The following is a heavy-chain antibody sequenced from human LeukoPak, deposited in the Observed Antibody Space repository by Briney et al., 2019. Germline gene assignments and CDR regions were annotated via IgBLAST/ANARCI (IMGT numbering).Heavy chain of an antibody. CDR3: ARGYGYGRRFDY. J-gene: IGHJ4*02. CDR1: GGSFSGYY. CDR2: INHSGST. V-gene: IGHV4-34*01. D-gene: IGHD5-18*01. Sequence: SETLSLTCAVYGGSFSGYYWSWIRQPPGKGLEWIGEINHSGSTNYNPSLKSRVTISVDTSKNQFSLKLSSVTAADTAVYYCARGYGYGRRFDYWGQGTLVTVSS.